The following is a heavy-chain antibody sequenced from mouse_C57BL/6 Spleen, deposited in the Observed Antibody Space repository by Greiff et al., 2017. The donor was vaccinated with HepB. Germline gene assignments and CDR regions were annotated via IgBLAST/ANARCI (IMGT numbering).Heavy chain of an antibody. Sequence: QVQLQQPGAELVRPGSSVKLSCKASGYTFTSYWMDWVKQRPGQGLEWIGNIYTSDSETHYNQKFKDKATLTVDKSSSTAYMQLSSLTSEDSAVYYCARGGDYDLYAMDYWGQGTSVTVSS. CDR2: IYTSDSET. CDR1: GYTFTSYW. D-gene: IGHD2-4*01. J-gene: IGHJ4*01. CDR3: ARGGDYDLYAMDY. V-gene: IGHV1-61*01.